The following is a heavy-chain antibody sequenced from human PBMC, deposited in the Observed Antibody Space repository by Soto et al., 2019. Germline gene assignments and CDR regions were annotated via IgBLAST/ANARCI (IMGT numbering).Heavy chain of an antibody. V-gene: IGHV3-23*01. J-gene: IGHJ4*02. CDR3: AKATSSGSHGEY. CDR1: GFSFSSYA. D-gene: IGHD1-26*01. Sequence: EVQLLESGGGLVQPGGSLRLSCATSGFSFSSYAMTWVRQAPGKGLEWVSTISGSGGRTYYADSVKGRFTISRDNSKNTLYLQMNRLRAEDTAVYYCAKATSSGSHGEYWGQGTLVTVSS. CDR2: ISGSGGRT.